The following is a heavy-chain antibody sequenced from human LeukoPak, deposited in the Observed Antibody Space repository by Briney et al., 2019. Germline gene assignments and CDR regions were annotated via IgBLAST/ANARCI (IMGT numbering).Heavy chain of an antibody. CDR1: GGSISNHY. J-gene: IGHJ4*02. Sequence: PSETLSLTRTVSGGSISNHYWNWIWQPPGKGLEWIGHIYYSGSTNYNPSLKSRVTISVDRSKTQFSLNLSSVTAADTAVYYCARSYYYDRSGSRHYYFDSWGQGTLVTVSS. V-gene: IGHV4-59*11. CDR3: ARSYYYDRSGSRHYYFDS. CDR2: IYYSGST. D-gene: IGHD3-22*01.